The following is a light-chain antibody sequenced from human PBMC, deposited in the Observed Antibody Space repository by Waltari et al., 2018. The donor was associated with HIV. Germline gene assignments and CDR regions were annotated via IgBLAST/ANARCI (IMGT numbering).Light chain of an antibody. V-gene: IGKV3-15*01. CDR2: GAS. Sequence: EIVMTQSPATLSVSPGERATLSCRASQSIGTNLAWYQQKPGQAPRLLIYGASTWATGIPARFSGSGSETEFTLTISSLQSEDFAIYYCQQYNNWPPGTFGQGTKLEI. J-gene: IGKJ2*02. CDR3: QQYNNWPPGT. CDR1: QSIGTN.